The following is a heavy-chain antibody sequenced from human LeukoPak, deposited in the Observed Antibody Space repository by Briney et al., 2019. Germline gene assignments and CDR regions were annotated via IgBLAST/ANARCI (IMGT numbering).Heavy chain of an antibody. D-gene: IGHD3-16*02. CDR2: ITSSSSTL. CDR3: AREGIIWGTYRYFDY. Sequence: GGSLRLSCAASGFTFDAYAMNWVRQAPGKGLDWLSYITSSSSTLYYADSVKGRFTISRDNAKNSLYLQMNSLRAEDTAVYYCAREGIIWGTYRYFDYWGQGTLVTVSS. CDR1: GFTFDAYA. J-gene: IGHJ4*02. V-gene: IGHV3-48*01.